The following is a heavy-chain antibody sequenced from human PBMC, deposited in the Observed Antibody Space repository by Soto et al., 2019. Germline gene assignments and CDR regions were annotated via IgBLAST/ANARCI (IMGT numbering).Heavy chain of an antibody. Sequence: KFQGRVTITRDTSASTAYMELSSLRSEDTAVYYCARGRLQLERPPDYWGQGTLVTVSS. V-gene: IGHV1-3*01. D-gene: IGHD1-1*01. CDR3: ARGRLQLERPPDY. J-gene: IGHJ4*02.